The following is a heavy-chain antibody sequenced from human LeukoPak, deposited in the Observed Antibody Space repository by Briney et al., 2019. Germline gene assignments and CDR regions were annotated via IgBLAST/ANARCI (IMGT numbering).Heavy chain of an antibody. J-gene: IGHJ6*02. D-gene: IGHD3-22*01. CDR2: ISNSGSYI. CDR3: ARRPTTYYEYCFYHAMDV. Sequence: PGGSLRLSCVASGFSFSTYAMNWVRQAPGKGLEWVSSISNSGSYIYYADSVKGRFTISRDDAKKSVYLQMNSLRAEDTAVYYCARRPTTYYEYCFYHAMDVWGQGTTVTVSS. V-gene: IGHV3-21*01. CDR1: GFSFSTYA.